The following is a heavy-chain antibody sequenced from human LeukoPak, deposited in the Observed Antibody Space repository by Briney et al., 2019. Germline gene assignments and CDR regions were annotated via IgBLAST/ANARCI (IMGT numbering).Heavy chain of an antibody. CDR3: AREYGDYVVGYYYYYMDV. J-gene: IGHJ6*03. V-gene: IGHV3-21*01. Sequence: PGGSLRLSCAASGFTFSSYSMNWVRQAPGKGLEWVSSISSSSSYIYYADSVKGRFTISRDNAKNSLYLQMNSLRAEDTAVYYCAREYGDYVVGYYYYYMDVWGKGTTVTVSS. CDR1: GFTFSSYS. D-gene: IGHD4-17*01. CDR2: ISSSSSYI.